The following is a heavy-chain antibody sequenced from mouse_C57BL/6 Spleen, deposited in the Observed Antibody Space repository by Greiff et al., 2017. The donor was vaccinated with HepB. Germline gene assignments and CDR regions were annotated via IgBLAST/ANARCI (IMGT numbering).Heavy chain of an antibody. D-gene: IGHD1-1*01. CDR2: IYPGDGDT. V-gene: IGHV1-82*01. CDR3: ARDNYGPWNYFDY. Sequence: QVQLQQSGPELVKPGASVKISCKASGYAFSSSWMNWVKQRPGKGLEWIGRIYPGDGDTNYNGKFKGKATLTADKSSSTAYMQLSSLTSEDSAVYFCARDNYGPWNYFDYWGQGTTLTVSS. CDR1: GYAFSSSW. J-gene: IGHJ2*01.